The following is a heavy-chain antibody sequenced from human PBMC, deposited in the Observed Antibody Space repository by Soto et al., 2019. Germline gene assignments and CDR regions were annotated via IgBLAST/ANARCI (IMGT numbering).Heavy chain of an antibody. D-gene: IGHD4-17*01. J-gene: IGHJ2*01. CDR1: GFTFSSYG. CDR3: ATERMETVTTVDWYFDL. Sequence: QVQLVESGGGVVQPGRSLRLSCAASGFTFSSYGMHWVRQAPGKGLEWVAVISYDGSNKYYADSVKGRFTISRDNSKNALYRQMNRLRAEDTAVYYCATERMETVTTVDWYFDLWGRGTLVSVSS. CDR2: ISYDGSNK. V-gene: IGHV3-30*03.